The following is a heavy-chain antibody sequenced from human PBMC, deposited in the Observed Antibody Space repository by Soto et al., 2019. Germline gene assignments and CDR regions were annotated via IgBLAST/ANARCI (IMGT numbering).Heavy chain of an antibody. V-gene: IGHV4-4*02. CDR1: RGSLTSNTW. CDR3: ARRDPGTSVDY. CDR2: IYRPGRT. Sequence: QVQLQESGPGLVKPSGTLSLTCAVSRGSLTSNTWWTLVRQPPGQRLEWIGAIYRPGRTNYNPSLKSRVTISLDKSENQFSLKVTSLTAADTAVYYCARRDPGTSVDYWGQGTLVTVSS. D-gene: IGHD1-7*01. J-gene: IGHJ4*02.